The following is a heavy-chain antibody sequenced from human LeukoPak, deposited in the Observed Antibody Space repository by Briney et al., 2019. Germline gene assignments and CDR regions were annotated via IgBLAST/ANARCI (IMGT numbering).Heavy chain of an antibody. CDR2: INHSGST. J-gene: IGHJ6*03. V-gene: IGHV4-34*01. CDR3: ARGSITIFVDYMDV. CDR1: GGSFSGYY. Sequence: SETLSLTCAVYGGSFSGYYWSWIRQPPGKGLEWIGEINHSGSTNYNPSLKSRVTISVDTSKNQFSLKLSSVTAADTAVYYCARGSITIFVDYMDVWGKGTTVTVSS. D-gene: IGHD3-3*01.